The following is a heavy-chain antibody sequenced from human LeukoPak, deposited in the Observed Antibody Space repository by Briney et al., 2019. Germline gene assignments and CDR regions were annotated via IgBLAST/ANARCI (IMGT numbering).Heavy chain of an antibody. CDR1: GYSISSRNY. J-gene: IGHJ5*02. CDR3: ARELFTLTNNCFDP. CDR2: IYHSGST. V-gene: IGHV4-38-2*02. Sequence: SETLSLTCTVSGYSISSRNYWGWIRQPPGKGLEWIGNIYHSGSTYYNPSLQSRVTMSIDTSKNQFSLKLSSVTAADTAVYYCARELFTLTNNCFDPWGQGTLVTVSS. D-gene: IGHD2-15*01.